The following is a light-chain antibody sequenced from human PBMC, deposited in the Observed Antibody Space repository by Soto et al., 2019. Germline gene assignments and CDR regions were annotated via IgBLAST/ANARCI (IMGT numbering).Light chain of an antibody. CDR2: VNSDGSH. CDR3: QAWGTGIPV. J-gene: IGLJ3*02. Sequence: QLVLTQSTSASASLGAWVNLTCTLSSGHSNYAIAWHQQQPEKGPRYFMLVNSDGSHTTGVGIPDRFSGSSSAADRSLTGSSLQSEDEADYYCQAWGTGIPVFGGGTKLTVL. V-gene: IGLV4-69*02. CDR1: SGHSNYA.